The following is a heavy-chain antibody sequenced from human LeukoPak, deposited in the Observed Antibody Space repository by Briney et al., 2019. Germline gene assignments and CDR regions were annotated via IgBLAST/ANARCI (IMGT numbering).Heavy chain of an antibody. CDR3: AKEMDGFDV. Sequence: PGGSLRLSCAASGFTFSNYWMHWVRQAPGMGLVWVSSIRFDRGDTAYAVSAKGRFTISRDNAKNTLFLQMNNLRAEDTAVYYCAKEMDGFDVWGQGTLVTASS. CDR2: IRFDRGDT. V-gene: IGHV3-74*01. CDR1: GFTFSNYW. J-gene: IGHJ3*01.